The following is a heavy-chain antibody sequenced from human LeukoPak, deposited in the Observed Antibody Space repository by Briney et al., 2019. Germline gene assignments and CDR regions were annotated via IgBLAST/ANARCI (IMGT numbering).Heavy chain of an antibody. CDR2: IYYSGST. CDR3: ARASPTYYIAAASTGWFDP. J-gene: IGHJ5*02. D-gene: IGHD6-13*01. CDR1: GGSISSYY. V-gene: IGHV4-59*01. Sequence: PSETLSLTCTVSGGSISSYYWSWIRQPPGKGLEWIGYIYYSGSTNYNPSLKSRVTISVDTSKNQFSLKLSSVTAADTAVYYCARASPTYYIAAASTGWFDPWGQGTLVTVSS.